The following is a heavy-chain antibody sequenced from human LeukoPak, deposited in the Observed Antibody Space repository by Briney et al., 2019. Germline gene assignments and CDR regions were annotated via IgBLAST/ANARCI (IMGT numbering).Heavy chain of an antibody. J-gene: IGHJ4*02. V-gene: IGHV4-59*01. CDR2: IYYSGST. D-gene: IGHD3-10*01. CDR1: GGSISSYY. CDR3: ARLRGSLPPYFDY. Sequence: SETLSLTCTVSGGSISSYYWSWIRQPPGKGLEWIGYIYYSGSTNHNPSLKSRVTISVDTSKNQFSLKLSSVTAADTAVYYCARLRGSLPPYFDYWGQGTLVTVSS.